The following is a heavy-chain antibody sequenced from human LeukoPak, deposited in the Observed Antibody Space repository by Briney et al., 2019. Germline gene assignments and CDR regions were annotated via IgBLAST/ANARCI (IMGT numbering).Heavy chain of an antibody. D-gene: IGHD3-22*01. CDR3: AKGTLTDQNPYYYDDGGDAFDI. CDR1: GFTVSSNY. J-gene: IGHJ3*02. V-gene: IGHV3-53*01. Sequence: GGSLRLSCAASGFTVSSNYMSWVRQAPGKGLEWVSVIYSGGSTYYADSVKGRFTISRDNSKNTLYLQMNSLRAEDTAVYYCAKGTLTDQNPYYYDDGGDAFDIWGQGTMVTVSS. CDR2: IYSGGST.